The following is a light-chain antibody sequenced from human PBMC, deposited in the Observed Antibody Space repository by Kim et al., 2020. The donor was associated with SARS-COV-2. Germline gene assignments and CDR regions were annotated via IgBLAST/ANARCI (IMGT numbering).Light chain of an antibody. CDR2: RND. CDR3: ASWDDTLNSQL. V-gene: IGLV1-47*01. Sequence: GQTVSISGSGGRANIGNKFVFWYRQLPGAAPRLLMYRNDQRPSGVPDRISGSKSGTSASLAISDLRSEDEADYFCASWDDTLNSQLFGGGTKVTVL. CDR1: RANIGNKF. J-gene: IGLJ3*02.